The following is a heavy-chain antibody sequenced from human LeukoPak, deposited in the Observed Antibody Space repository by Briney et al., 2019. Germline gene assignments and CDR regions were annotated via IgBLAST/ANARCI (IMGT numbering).Heavy chain of an antibody. J-gene: IGHJ4*02. V-gene: IGHV3-66*01. Sequence: GGSLRLSCVASGFTFSNYWMSWVRQAPGKGLEWVSVIYSGGSTCYADSVKGRFTISRDNSKSTLYLQMNSLRAEDTAVYYCARGPGSGSYSKGYFDYWGQGTLVTVSS. CDR1: GFTFSNYW. D-gene: IGHD3-10*01. CDR3: ARGPGSGSYSKGYFDY. CDR2: IYSGGST.